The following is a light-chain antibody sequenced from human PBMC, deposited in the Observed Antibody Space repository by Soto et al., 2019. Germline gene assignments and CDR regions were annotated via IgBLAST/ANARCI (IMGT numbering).Light chain of an antibody. CDR3: QQYGSSGT. CDR1: QSVSSSR. CDR2: DAS. Sequence: EIVLTQSPGTLSLSPGERATLSCRASQSVSSSRLAWYRQKPGQAPRLLIYDASNRATGIPARFSGSGSGTDFTLTISRLEPEDFAVYYCQQYGSSGTFGQGTKVDIK. J-gene: IGKJ1*01. V-gene: IGKV3-20*01.